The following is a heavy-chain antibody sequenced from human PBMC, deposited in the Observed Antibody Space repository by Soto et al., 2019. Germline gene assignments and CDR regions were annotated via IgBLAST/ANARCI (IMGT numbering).Heavy chain of an antibody. D-gene: IGHD6-19*01. CDR2: IIPIFGTT. V-gene: IGHV1-69*01. J-gene: IGHJ4*02. CDR3: AMIDYSSGSDY. Sequence: QVQLVQSGAEVKKPGSSVKVSCKASGGTFSIYPLSWVRQAPGQGLEWMGGIIPIFGTTKYAQKFQGRVTIIAAESTTTAYMELSSLRSEDTAVYYCAMIDYSSGSDYWGQGTLVTVSS. CDR1: GGTFSIYP.